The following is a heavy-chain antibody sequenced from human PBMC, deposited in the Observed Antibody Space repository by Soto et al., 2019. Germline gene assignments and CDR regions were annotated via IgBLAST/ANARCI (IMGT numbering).Heavy chain of an antibody. CDR1: GLSFSTYA. CDR3: AKDGVNWGWGGHGMDV. J-gene: IGHJ6*02. CDR2: ISGSGDST. V-gene: IGHV3-23*01. Sequence: GSLSLSGEAAGLSFSTYAMYWVRQAPGRGLEWVSSISGSGDSTYYADSVKGRFTISRDNSKNTLYLQMKSLRAEDTAVYYCAKDGVNWGWGGHGMDVWGQGTTVTVSS. D-gene: IGHD7-27*01.